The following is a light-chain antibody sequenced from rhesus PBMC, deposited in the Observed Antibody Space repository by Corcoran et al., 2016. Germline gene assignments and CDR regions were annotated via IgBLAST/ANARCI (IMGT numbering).Light chain of an antibody. V-gene: IGKV3-10*01. CDR1: QSVSSY. CDR3: YRRGSGYS. Sequence: QVILTQSPATLSLSPGERATLSCRASQSVSSYLAWYQQKPGQAPRLLIYGASSRATGIPDRFSGSGSGTDCPLTISSLEAEGVGVYHCYRRGSGYSFGQGAKVEIK. J-gene: IGKJ2*01. CDR2: GAS.